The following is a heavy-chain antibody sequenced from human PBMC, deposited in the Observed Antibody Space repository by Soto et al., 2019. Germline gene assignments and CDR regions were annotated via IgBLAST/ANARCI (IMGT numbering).Heavy chain of an antibody. V-gene: IGHV3-11*06. D-gene: IGHD3-22*01. CDR1: GFTFSDHH. J-gene: IGHJ4*02. CDR2: IRTSSSYT. Sequence: QVQLVESGGGLVKPGGSLRLSCAASGFTFSDHHMSWIRQAPGKGLEWVSYIRTSSSYTNYADSVKGRFTISRDNAKNSLYLQMNSLRAEDTAIYYCARVRLAMTVVLPDYWGQGTLVTVSS. CDR3: ARVRLAMTVVLPDY.